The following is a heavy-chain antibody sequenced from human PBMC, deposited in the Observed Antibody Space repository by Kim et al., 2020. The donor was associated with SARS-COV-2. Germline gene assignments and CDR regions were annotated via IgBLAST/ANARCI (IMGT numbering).Heavy chain of an antibody. J-gene: IGHJ4*02. CDR1: GFTFSNFW. CDR3: ASRVGATYYAADY. Sequence: GGSLRLSCAASGFTFSNFWMNWVRQAPGKGLVWVSRISSDGTNTAYADSVKGRFTISRDNANNTLFLQMNSLRAEDTAVYYCASRVGATYYAADYWGQGTLVTVSS. D-gene: IGHD1-26*01. V-gene: IGHV3-74*01. CDR2: ISSDGTNT.